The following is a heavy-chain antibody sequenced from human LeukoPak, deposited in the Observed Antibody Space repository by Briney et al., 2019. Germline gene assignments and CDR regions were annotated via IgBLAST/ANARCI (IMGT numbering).Heavy chain of an antibody. V-gene: IGHV1-18*01. D-gene: IGHD3-10*01. CDR1: GYTFTSYG. J-gene: IGHJ4*02. CDR3: ARDYYGSGSSVDY. CDR2: ISAYNGNT. Sequence: ASVKVSCKASGYTFTSYGISWVRQAPGQGLEWMGWISAYNGNTNYAQKFQGRVTMTRNTSISTAYMELSSLRSEDTAVYYCARDYYGSGSSVDYWGQGTLVTVSS.